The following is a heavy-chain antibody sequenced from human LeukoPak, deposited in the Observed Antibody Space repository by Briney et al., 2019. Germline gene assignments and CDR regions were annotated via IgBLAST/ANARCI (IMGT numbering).Heavy chain of an antibody. CDR2: TYPGDSNT. Sequence: GESLKISCKVSGYSFTAYWIGWVRQMPGMGLEWVAITYPGDSNTVYSPSFQGQVTISADTSISTAYPQWNSLRASDTAMYFCVRHPQRRGWSHFDYWGQGTLVTVSP. CDR1: GYSFTAYW. D-gene: IGHD6-19*01. V-gene: IGHV5-51*01. J-gene: IGHJ4*02. CDR3: VRHPQRRGWSHFDY.